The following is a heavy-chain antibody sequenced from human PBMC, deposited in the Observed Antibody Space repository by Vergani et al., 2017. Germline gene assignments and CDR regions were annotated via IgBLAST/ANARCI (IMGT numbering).Heavy chain of an antibody. CDR2: ISSSGSTI. J-gene: IGHJ6*02. CDR3: ARDTLPRYYDSSGYYYVSAYYGMDV. CDR1: GFTFSSYE. Sequence: EVQLVESGGGLVQPGGSLRLSCAASGFTFSSYEMNWVRQAPGKGLEWVSYISSSGSTIYYADSVKGRFTISRDNAKNSLYLQMNSLRAEDTAVYYCARDTLPRYYDSSGYYYVSAYYGMDVWGQGTTVTVSS. D-gene: IGHD3-22*01. V-gene: IGHV3-48*03.